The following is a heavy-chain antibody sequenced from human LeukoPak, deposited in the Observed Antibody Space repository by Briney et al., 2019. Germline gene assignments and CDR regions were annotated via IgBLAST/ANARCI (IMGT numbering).Heavy chain of an antibody. Sequence: GGSLRLSCAASGFTVSGNYMSWVRQAPRKGLECVSVVYSGGSTYYADSVKGRFTISRDNSKNALYLQMNCLRAEDTAVYYCARYKYYYDRSGYYFDYWGQGTLVTVSS. CDR3: ARYKYYYDRSGYYFDY. V-gene: IGHV3-53*01. D-gene: IGHD3-22*01. CDR1: GFTVSGNY. CDR2: VYSGGST. J-gene: IGHJ4*02.